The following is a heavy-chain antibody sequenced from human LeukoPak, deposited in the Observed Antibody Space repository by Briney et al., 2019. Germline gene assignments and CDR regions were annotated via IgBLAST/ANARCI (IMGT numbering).Heavy chain of an antibody. J-gene: IGHJ4*02. Sequence: ASVKVSCKASGGTFSSYTISWVRQAPGQGLEWMGRIIPILGIANYAQKFQGRVTITADKSTSTAYMELSSLRSEDTAVYYCAFGRAYCGGDCGAFDYWGQGTLVTVSS. D-gene: IGHD2-21*01. CDR1: GGTFSSYT. V-gene: IGHV1-69*02. CDR3: AFGRAYCGGDCGAFDY. CDR2: IIPILGIA.